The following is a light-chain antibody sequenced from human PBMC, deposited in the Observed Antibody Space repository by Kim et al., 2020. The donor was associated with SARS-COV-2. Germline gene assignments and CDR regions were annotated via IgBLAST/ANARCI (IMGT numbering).Light chain of an antibody. Sequence: DIVMTQSPLSLPVTPGEPASISCRSSQSLLHSNGYNYLDWYLQKPGQSPQLLIYLGSNRASGVPDRVSGSGSGTDFTLKISRVEAEDVGVYYCMQALQTPFTFGGGTKVDIK. CDR1: QSLLHSNGYNY. J-gene: IGKJ4*01. V-gene: IGKV2-28*01. CDR2: LGS. CDR3: MQALQTPFT.